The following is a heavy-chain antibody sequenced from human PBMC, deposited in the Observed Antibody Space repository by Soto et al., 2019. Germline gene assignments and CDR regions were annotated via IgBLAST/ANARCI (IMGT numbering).Heavy chain of an antibody. V-gene: IGHV3-23*01. Sequence: GVSLRLSCAPSGFTFRKSGMSWVRQAPGKGLEWVAGIVCSGRNTYYAYSVNGLLTSSRDNSKNTLFLQMNSLRAEDTAIYYCAKDGLSDSPSAIDYWGQGTLVTVSS. D-gene: IGHD6-13*01. CDR2: IVCSGRNT. J-gene: IGHJ4*02. CDR3: AKDGLSDSPSAIDY. CDR1: GFTFRKSG.